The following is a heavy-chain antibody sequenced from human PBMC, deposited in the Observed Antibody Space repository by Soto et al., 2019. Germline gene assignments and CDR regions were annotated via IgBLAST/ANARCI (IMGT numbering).Heavy chain of an antibody. V-gene: IGHV1-2*02. D-gene: IGHD6-13*01. Sequence: ASVKVSCKASGYTFTAYYMHWVRQAPGQGLEWMGWINPSSGFTNYAQNFQGRVTMTRDTSITKAYIELISLRSDDTAVYYCARDLNSSSWYRGWFDPWGQGTLVTVSS. CDR2: INPSSGFT. CDR3: ARDLNSSSWYRGWFDP. CDR1: GYTFTAYY. J-gene: IGHJ5*02.